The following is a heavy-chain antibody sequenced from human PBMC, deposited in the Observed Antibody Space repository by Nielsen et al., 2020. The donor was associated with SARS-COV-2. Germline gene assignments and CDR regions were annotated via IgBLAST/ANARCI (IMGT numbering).Heavy chain of an antibody. D-gene: IGHD3-10*01. CDR1: GFTFDDYA. Sequence: SLKISCAASGFTFDDYAMHWVRQAPGKGLEWVSGISWNSGSIGYADSVKGRFTISRDNAKNSLYLQMNSLRAEDTALYYCAKLHTEDPGDYWGQGTLVTV. J-gene: IGHJ4*02. CDR3: AKLHTEDPGDY. CDR2: ISWNSGSI. V-gene: IGHV3-9*01.